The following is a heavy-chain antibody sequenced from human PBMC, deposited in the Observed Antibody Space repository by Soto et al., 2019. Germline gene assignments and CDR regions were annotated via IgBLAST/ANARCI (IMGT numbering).Heavy chain of an antibody. V-gene: IGHV4-39*01. Sequence: SGALSVPCTVSGGSISSSSCDGGLIRQHRGWGLEWIVSIYYSGSTYYNPSLKSRVTITVDTSKSQFTLKLSSVTAADTAVYYCARLGPKSHSSGYKYYFDYWGQGTLVTSPQ. CDR1: GGSISSSSCD. D-gene: IGHD3-22*01. J-gene: IGHJ4*02. CDR2: IYYSGST. CDR3: ARLGPKSHSSGYKYYFDY.